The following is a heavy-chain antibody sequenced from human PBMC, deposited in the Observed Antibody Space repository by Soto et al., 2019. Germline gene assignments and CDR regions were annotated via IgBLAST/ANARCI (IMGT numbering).Heavy chain of an antibody. CDR1: GFTFSSYG. V-gene: IGHV3-33*01. D-gene: IGHD6-13*01. CDR2: IWYDGSNK. CDR3: ARTTYSSRWFYYYYGMDV. Sequence: GGSLRLSCAASGFTFSSYGMHWVRQAPGKGLEWLAVIWYDGSNKYYADSVKGRFTISRDNSKNTLYLQMNSLRAEETAVYYCARTTYSSRWFYYYYGMDVLSQGNTVNVSS. J-gene: IGHJ6*02.